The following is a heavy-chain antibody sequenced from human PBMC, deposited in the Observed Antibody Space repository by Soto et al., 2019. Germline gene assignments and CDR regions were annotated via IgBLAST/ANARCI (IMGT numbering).Heavy chain of an antibody. CDR1: GFTFSSYG. Sequence: GGSLRLSCAASGFTFSSYGMHWVRQAPGKGLEWVAVIWYDGSNKYYADSVKGRFTISRDNSKNTLYLQMNSLRAEDTAVYYCARGPYYDFWSGYYSPRYYYGMDVWGQGTTVTVSS. CDR2: IWYDGSNK. D-gene: IGHD3-3*01. J-gene: IGHJ6*02. CDR3: ARGPYYDFWSGYYSPRYYYGMDV. V-gene: IGHV3-33*01.